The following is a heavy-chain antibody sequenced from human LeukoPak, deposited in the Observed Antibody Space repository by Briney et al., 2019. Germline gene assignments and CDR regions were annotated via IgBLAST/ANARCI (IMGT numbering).Heavy chain of an antibody. CDR2: ISYTGNT. V-gene: IGHV4-39*01. D-gene: IGHD3-10*01. CDR1: GDSITGTNNY. CDR3: ARHYGPSRGDYYGSGFDP. Sequence: PSETLSLTCTVSGDSITGTNNYWGWIRQSPGKGLEWIGSISYTGNTYYKPSLKSRVTISIDTAKNQFSLNLSPVSAADTAVYYCARHYGPSRGDYYGSGFDPWGQGTLVTVSS. J-gene: IGHJ5*02.